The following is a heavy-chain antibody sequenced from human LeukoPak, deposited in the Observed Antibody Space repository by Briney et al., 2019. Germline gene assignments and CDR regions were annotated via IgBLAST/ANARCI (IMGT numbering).Heavy chain of an antibody. V-gene: IGHV3-15*01. J-gene: IGHJ4*02. Sequence: GGSLRLSCTASGFTFSNAYMSWVRQAPGKGLEWVGRIKSKSVAGTTDFTVSFKGKFTISRDDSENTLFLQMNSLKTEDTAVYYCTSDIVGPYDYWGQGTLVTVSS. CDR2: IKSKSVAGTT. D-gene: IGHD1-26*01. CDR1: GFTFSNAY. CDR3: TSDIVGPYDY.